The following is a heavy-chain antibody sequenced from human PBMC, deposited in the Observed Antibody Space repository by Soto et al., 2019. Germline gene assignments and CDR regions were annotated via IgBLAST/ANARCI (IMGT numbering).Heavy chain of an antibody. V-gene: IGHV3-15*01. Sequence: EVQVVESGGGLVKPGGSLRLSCAVSGFTFSDAWMTCVRQAPGKGLEWVGSIKRKIDGETTDYSAPVKGRFNISRDDSKNTLYLQMRNLKTEDTAVYYCTIGAGVSETDYWGQGTLVTVSS. CDR1: GFTFSDAW. CDR2: IKRKIDGETT. J-gene: IGHJ4*02. D-gene: IGHD3-10*01. CDR3: TIGAGVSETDY.